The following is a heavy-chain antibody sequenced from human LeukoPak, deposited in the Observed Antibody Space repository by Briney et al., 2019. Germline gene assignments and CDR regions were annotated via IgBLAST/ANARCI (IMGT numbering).Heavy chain of an antibody. J-gene: IGHJ5*02. Sequence: SETLSLTCTVSGGSISSSSYYWGWIRQPPGKGLEWIGSIYYSGSTYYNPSLKSRITISVDTSKNQFSLKLSSVTAADTAVYYCARGGYGDTAPFDPWGQGTLVTVSS. CDR1: GGSISSSSYY. V-gene: IGHV4-39*07. D-gene: IGHD4-17*01. CDR3: ARGGYGDTAPFDP. CDR2: IYYSGST.